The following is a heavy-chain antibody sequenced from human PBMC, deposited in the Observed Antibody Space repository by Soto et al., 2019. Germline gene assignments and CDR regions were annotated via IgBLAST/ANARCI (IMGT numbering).Heavy chain of an antibody. V-gene: IGHV3-21*01. CDR3: ARDRGNYYYYGMDV. D-gene: IGHD3-10*01. J-gene: IGHJ6*02. Sequence: PVGPLIHCWGASEFTFSSYSMNCVRKTPGKGLEWVSSISSSSSYIYYADSVKGRFTISRDNAKNSLYLQMNSLRAEDTAVYYCARDRGNYYYYGMDVWGQGTTVTVSS. CDR2: ISSSSSYI. CDR1: EFTFSSYS.